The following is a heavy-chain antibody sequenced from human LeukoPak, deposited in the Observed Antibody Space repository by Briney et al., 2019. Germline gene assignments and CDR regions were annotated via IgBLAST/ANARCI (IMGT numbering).Heavy chain of an antibody. CDR1: GYTFTNNA. J-gene: IGHJ4*02. D-gene: IGHD3-3*01. CDR3: ARFERDYYDFWSGYSYYFDY. CDR2: INTNTGNP. Sequence: GASVKVSCKTSGYTFTNNAINWVRQAPGQGLEWMGWINTNTGNPTYAQGFTGRFVFSLDTSVSTAYLQISSLKAEDTAVYYCARFERDYYDFWSGYSYYFDYWGQGTLVTVSS. V-gene: IGHV7-4-1*02.